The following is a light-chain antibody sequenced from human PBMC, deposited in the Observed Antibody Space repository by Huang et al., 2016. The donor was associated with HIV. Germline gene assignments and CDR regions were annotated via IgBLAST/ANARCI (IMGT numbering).Light chain of an antibody. V-gene: IGKV3-15*01. CDR2: RAA. CDR1: QSVSSN. J-gene: IGKJ2*01. CDR3: QQYNNWLL. Sequence: EIVLTQSPATLSVSPGERATLSCRASQSVSSNLAWYQQQPGQPPRLLIYRAATRATGIPARFSGSGSGTEFTLTISSLQSEDFAVYYCQQYNNWLLFGQGTKVEIK.